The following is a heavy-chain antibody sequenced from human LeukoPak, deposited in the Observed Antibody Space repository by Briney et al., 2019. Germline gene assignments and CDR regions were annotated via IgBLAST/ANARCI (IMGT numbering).Heavy chain of an antibody. CDR1: GFTFSSYW. CDR3: ARVLSGSFLDALDI. V-gene: IGHV3-74*01. CDR2: INTDGSST. Sequence: GGSLRLSCAASGFTFSSYWMHWVRQAPGKGLVWFSRINTDGSSTDYADSVEGRFTISRDNAKNTLYLQMNSLRAEDTAVYYCARVLSGSFLDALDIWGQGTMVTVSS. D-gene: IGHD1-26*01. J-gene: IGHJ3*02.